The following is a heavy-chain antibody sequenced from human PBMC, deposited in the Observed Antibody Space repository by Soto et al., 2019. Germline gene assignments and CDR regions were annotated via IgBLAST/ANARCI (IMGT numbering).Heavy chain of an antibody. V-gene: IGHV3-23*01. CDR3: AKGITMLVVVIKT. J-gene: IGHJ5*02. CDR2: ISGSGCST. D-gene: IGHD3-22*01. CDR1: GFTFSSYA. Sequence: EVRLLESGGGLVQPGGSLRLSCAASGFTFSSYAMTWVRQAPGKGLEWVSVISGSGCSTYYADSVKGRFTISRDNSKNMFYLEMNSLRAEDTAAYYCAKGITMLVVVIKTWGQGTLVSVSS.